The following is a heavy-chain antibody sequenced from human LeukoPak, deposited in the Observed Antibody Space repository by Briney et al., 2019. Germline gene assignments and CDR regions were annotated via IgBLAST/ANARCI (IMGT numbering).Heavy chain of an antibody. CDR2: ISYDGSNK. CDR1: GFTFSSYG. Sequence: PGGSLRLSCVASGFTFSSYGMHWVRQAPGKGLEWVAVISYDGSNKYYADSVKGRFIISRDNSKNTLYLQMNSLRAEDTAVYYCANLTPRGHGMDVWGHGTTVIVSS. V-gene: IGHV3-30*18. J-gene: IGHJ6*02. D-gene: IGHD3-10*01. CDR3: ANLTPRGHGMDV.